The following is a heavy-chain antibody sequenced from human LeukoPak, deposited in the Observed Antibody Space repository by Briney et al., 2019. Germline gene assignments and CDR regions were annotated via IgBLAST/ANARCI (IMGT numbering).Heavy chain of an antibody. Sequence: GGSLRLSCTASGFTFSSYAMHWVRQAPGKGLEYVSTISSNGGSTYYANSVKGRFTISRDNSKNTLYLQMDSLRAEDMAMYYCAGAETAIVVYAYWSQGSLAT. J-gene: IGHJ4*02. V-gene: IGHV3-64*01. CDR3: AGAETAIVVYAY. CDR1: GFTFSSYA. CDR2: ISSNGGST. D-gene: IGHD5-18*01.